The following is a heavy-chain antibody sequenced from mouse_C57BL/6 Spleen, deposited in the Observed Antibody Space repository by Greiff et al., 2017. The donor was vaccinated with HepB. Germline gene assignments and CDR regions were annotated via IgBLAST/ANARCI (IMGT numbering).Heavy chain of an antibody. J-gene: IGHJ3*01. CDR1: GFTFSSYT. V-gene: IGHV5-9*01. CDR2: ISGGGGNT. CDR3: ASLYYYGSSPWFAY. D-gene: IGHD1-1*01. Sequence: EVKLMESGGGLVKPGGSLKLSCAASGFTFSSYTMSWVRQTPEKRLEWVATISGGGGNTYYPDSVKGRFTISRDNAKNTLYLQMSSLRSEDTALYYCASLYYYGSSPWFAYWGQGTLVTVSA.